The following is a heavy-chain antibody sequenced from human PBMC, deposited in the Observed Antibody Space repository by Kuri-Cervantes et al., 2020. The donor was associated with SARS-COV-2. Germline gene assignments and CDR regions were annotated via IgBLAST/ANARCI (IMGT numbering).Heavy chain of an antibody. CDR2: INPSGGST. Sequence: ASVKVSCKASGYTFTSYYMHWVRQAPGQGLEWMGIINPSGGSTSYAQKFQGRVTMTRDTSTSTVYMELSSLRSEDTAVYYCARDWPPSSYYDFWSGYSPYYYYYMDVWGKGITVTVSS. D-gene: IGHD3-3*01. CDR1: GYTFTSYY. J-gene: IGHJ6*03. CDR3: ARDWPPSSYYDFWSGYSPYYYYYMDV. V-gene: IGHV1-46*03.